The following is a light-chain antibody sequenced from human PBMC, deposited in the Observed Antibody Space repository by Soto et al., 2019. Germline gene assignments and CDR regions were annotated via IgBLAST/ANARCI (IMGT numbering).Light chain of an antibody. CDR2: DDY. CDR1: NIGSKS. J-gene: IGLJ3*02. CDR3: QVWDSSSDHPV. V-gene: IGLV3-21*02. Sequence: SYELTQPPSVSVAPGQTARITCGGTNIGSKSVHWYQQKPGQAPVLVVYDDYDRPSGIPERFSGSNSGNTATLTISRVEAGDEADYYCQVWDSSSDHPVFGGGTKLTVL.